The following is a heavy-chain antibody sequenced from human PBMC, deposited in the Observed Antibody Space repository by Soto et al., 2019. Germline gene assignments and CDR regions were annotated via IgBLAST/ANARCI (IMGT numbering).Heavy chain of an antibody. CDR1: GLTFSSYW. Sequence: EVQLVESGGGLVQPGGSLRLSCAASGLTFSSYWMTWVRQAPGKGLEWVANIKQDASEKYYVDSVKGRFTISRDNAKNSLYLQMNSLRAEDTAVYYCARDGPDGSCTHWGQGTLVTVSS. CDR3: ARDGPDGSCTH. CDR2: IKQDASEK. D-gene: IGHD2-15*01. V-gene: IGHV3-7*01. J-gene: IGHJ4*02.